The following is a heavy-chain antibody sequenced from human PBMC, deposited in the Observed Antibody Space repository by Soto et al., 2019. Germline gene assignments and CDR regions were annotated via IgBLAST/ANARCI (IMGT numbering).Heavy chain of an antibody. D-gene: IGHD3-3*01. Sequence: QLHLVQSGAVVKKPGASVTVSCSASGYPVTAYYMHWVRQAPGRGLEWMGGINPATGAAKYTQTFQGRVSRTRGTSTGTVFLELAGLPPGDTVVFYCARGGGVGVAGSAAFDMWGQGTLVTVSS. CDR2: INPATGAA. CDR1: GYPVTAYY. J-gene: IGHJ3*02. CDR3: ARGGGVGVAGSAAFDM. V-gene: IGHV1-2*01.